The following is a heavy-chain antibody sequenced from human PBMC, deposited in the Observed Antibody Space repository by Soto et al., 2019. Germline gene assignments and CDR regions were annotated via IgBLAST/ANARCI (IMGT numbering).Heavy chain of an antibody. Sequence: EVQLVESGGGLVQPGGSLRLSCAASGFTFSSYSMNWVRQAPGKGLEWVSYISSSSSTIYYADSVKGRFTISRDNAKNSLYLQMNSLRDEDTAVYYCAGDRNHRVVSWFDPWGQGTLVTVSS. CDR3: AGDRNHRVVSWFDP. CDR1: GFTFSSYS. CDR2: ISSSSSTI. J-gene: IGHJ5*02. D-gene: IGHD2-15*01. V-gene: IGHV3-48*02.